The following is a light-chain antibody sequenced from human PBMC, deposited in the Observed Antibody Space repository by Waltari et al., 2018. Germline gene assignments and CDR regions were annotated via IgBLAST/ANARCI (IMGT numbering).Light chain of an antibody. CDR3: YSYRSRRTWV. CDR1: SSDVGGYNY. CDR2: DVA. J-gene: IGLJ3*02. Sequence: QSALPQPASVSVSPAQTITISCSGTSSDVGGYNYVCWFQQHPGKAPKLIIYDVAKRPSGVSNRFSGSKSGNTASLTISGLQAEDEADYYCYSYRSRRTWVFGGGTKLTVL. V-gene: IGLV2-14*01.